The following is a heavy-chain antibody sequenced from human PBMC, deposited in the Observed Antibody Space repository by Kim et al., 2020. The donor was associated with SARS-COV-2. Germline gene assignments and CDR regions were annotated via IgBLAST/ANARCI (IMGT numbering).Heavy chain of an antibody. CDR3: ARGRGWGQWLVLDWFDP. D-gene: IGHD6-19*01. CDR2: MNPNSGNT. V-gene: IGHV1-8*01. Sequence: ASVKVSCKASGYTFTSYDINWVRQATGQGLEWMGWMNPNSGNTGYAQKFQGRVTMTRNTSISTAYMELSSLRSEDTAVYYCARGRGWGQWLVLDWFDPWGQGTLVTVSS. CDR1: GYTFTSYD. J-gene: IGHJ5*02.